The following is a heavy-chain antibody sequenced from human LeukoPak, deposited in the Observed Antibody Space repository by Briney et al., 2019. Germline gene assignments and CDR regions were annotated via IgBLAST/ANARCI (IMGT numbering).Heavy chain of an antibody. CDR2: IWYDGSNK. Sequence: GGPLRLSCAASGFTFSSYGMHWVRQAPGKGLEWVAVIWYDGSNKYYADSVKGRFTISRDNSKNTLYLQMNSLRAEDTAVYYCARGGYCSGGSCYIDYWGQGTLVTVSS. J-gene: IGHJ4*02. CDR3: ARGGYCSGGSCYIDY. V-gene: IGHV3-33*01. CDR1: GFTFSSYG. D-gene: IGHD2-15*01.